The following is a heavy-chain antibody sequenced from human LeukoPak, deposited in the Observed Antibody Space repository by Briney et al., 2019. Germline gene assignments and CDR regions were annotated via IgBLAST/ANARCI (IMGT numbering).Heavy chain of an antibody. Sequence: ASVKVSCKASGGTFSSYAISWVRQAPGQGLEWMGGFDPEDGETIYAQKFQGRVTMTEDTSTDTAYMELSSLRSEDTAVYYCATGTGWNYFDYWGQGTLVTVSS. CDR3: ATGTGWNYFDY. V-gene: IGHV1-24*01. CDR1: GGTFSSYA. CDR2: FDPEDGET. D-gene: IGHD6-19*01. J-gene: IGHJ4*02.